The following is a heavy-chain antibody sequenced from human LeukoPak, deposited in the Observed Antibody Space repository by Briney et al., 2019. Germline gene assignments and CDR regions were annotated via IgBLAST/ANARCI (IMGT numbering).Heavy chain of an antibody. Sequence: GGSLRLSCAASGFSFSSYAMHWVRQAPGKGLEWVAVISYDGSNEYYPDPVKGRFTISRDNSKNTLYLQMNSLRAEDTAVYYCARDSSGSYNWFDPWGQGTLVTVSS. CDR2: ISYDGSNE. J-gene: IGHJ5*02. V-gene: IGHV3-30*04. CDR3: ARDSSGSYNWFDP. D-gene: IGHD6-19*01. CDR1: GFSFSSYA.